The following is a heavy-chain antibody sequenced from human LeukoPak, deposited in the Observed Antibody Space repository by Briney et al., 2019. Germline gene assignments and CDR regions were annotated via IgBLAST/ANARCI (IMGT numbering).Heavy chain of an antibody. D-gene: IGHD6-19*01. J-gene: IGHJ4*02. Sequence: PGGSLRLSCAVSGFPFSFYEMNWVRQAPGKGLEWVSNIGASRTTRYYADSVKGRFSISRDNAKSSLYLQMNSLRVEDTAVYYCALLAVASDFDYWGQGALVTVSS. CDR1: GFPFSFYE. CDR3: ALLAVASDFDY. V-gene: IGHV3-48*03. CDR2: IGASRTTR.